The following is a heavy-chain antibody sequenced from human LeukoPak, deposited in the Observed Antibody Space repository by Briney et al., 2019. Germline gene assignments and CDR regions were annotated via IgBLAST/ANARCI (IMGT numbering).Heavy chain of an antibody. CDR3: AAGPRGGQRITIFGVVTD. Sequence: GTSVKVSRKASGFTFTSSAMQWVRQARGQRLEWVGWIVVGSGNTNYAQKFQERVTITRDMSTSTAYMELSSLRSEDTAVYYCAAGPRGGQRITIFGVVTDWDQGTLVTVSS. D-gene: IGHD3-3*01. V-gene: IGHV1-58*02. CDR1: GFTFTSSA. CDR2: IVVGSGNT. J-gene: IGHJ4*02.